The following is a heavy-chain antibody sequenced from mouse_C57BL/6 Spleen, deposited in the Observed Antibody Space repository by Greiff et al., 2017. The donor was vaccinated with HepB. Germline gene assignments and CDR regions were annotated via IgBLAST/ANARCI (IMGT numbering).Heavy chain of an antibody. Sequence: VQLQQPGAELVMPGASVKLSCKASGYTFTSYWMHWVKQRPGQGLEWIGEIDPSDSYTNYNQKFKGKSTLTVDKSSSTAYMQLSSLTSEDSAVYYCARGGGSSHLDYWGQGTTLTVSS. J-gene: IGHJ2*01. CDR3: ARGGGSSHLDY. V-gene: IGHV1-69*01. CDR1: GYTFTSYW. CDR2: IDPSDSYT. D-gene: IGHD1-1*01.